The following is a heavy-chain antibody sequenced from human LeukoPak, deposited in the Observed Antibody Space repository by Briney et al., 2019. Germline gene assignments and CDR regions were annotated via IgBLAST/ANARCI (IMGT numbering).Heavy chain of an antibody. Sequence: GGAPRLSCPDCAVNCSSYYKHRFRQAPGKELVWFSRINSDGSSTSYADSVKGRFTISRDNAKNTLYLQMNRLRAEDTAVYYRARDPGYSSSGAFDIWGQGKMVTVSS. J-gene: IGHJ3*02. V-gene: IGHV3-74*01. CDR2: INSDGSST. D-gene: IGHD6-13*01. CDR1: AVNCSSYY. CDR3: ARDPGYSSSGAFDI.